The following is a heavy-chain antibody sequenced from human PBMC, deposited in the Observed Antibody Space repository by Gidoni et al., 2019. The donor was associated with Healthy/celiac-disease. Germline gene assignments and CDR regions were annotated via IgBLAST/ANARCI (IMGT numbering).Heavy chain of an antibody. CDR1: GYTFTGYY. D-gene: IGHD4-17*01. J-gene: IGHJ5*02. CDR2: INPNSGGT. CDR3: ARDPGPRDGDNWFDP. Sequence: QVQLVQSGAESKKPGASVKVSCKASGYTFTGYYMHWVRQAPGQGLEWMGWINPNSGGTNYAQKVQGRVTMTRDTSISTAYMELSRLRSDDTAVYYCARDPGPRDGDNWFDPWGQGTLVTVSS. V-gene: IGHV1-2*02.